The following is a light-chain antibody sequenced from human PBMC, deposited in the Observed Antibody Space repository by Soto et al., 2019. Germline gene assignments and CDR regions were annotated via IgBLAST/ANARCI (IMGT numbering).Light chain of an antibody. CDR2: GAS. CDR3: HQYGSSQWT. J-gene: IGKJ1*01. Sequence: EIVLTQSPGTLSLSPGERATLSCRASQSVSSSYLAWYQQKPGQAPRLLIYGASSRATGIPDRISGSGSATDFTLTISRLEPEDFAVYYCHQYGSSQWTFGQGTKVDNK. V-gene: IGKV3-20*01. CDR1: QSVSSSY.